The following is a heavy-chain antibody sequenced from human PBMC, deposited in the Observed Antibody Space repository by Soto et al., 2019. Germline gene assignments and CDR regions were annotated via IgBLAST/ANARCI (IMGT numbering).Heavy chain of an antibody. CDR1: GFTFSSYA. CDR3: AKDGTYYDFWSGYSDADY. CDR2: ISGSGGST. D-gene: IGHD3-3*01. V-gene: IGHV3-23*01. Sequence: GSLRLSCVASGFTFSSYAMSWVRQAPGKGLEWVSAISGSGGSTYYADSAKGRFTISRDNSKNTLYLQMNSLRAEDTAVYYCAKDGTYYDFWSGYSDADYWGQGTLVTVSS. J-gene: IGHJ4*02.